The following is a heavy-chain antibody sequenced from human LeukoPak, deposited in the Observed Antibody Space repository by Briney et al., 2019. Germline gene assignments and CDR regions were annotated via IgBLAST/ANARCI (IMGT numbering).Heavy chain of an antibody. CDR3: AKDRLAMVGGVDY. CDR2: ISSSGGST. Sequence: GKSLRLSCAASGFIFSSYGMHWVRQAPGKGLEWVSAISSSGGSTYYADSVKGRFTISRDNSKNTVYLQMNSLRAEDTAVYYCAKDRLAMVGGVDYWGQGTLVTVSS. V-gene: IGHV3-23*01. J-gene: IGHJ4*02. D-gene: IGHD3-10*01. CDR1: GFIFSSYG.